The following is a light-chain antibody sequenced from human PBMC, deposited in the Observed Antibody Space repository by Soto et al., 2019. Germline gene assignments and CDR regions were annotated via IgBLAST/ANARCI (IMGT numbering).Light chain of an antibody. CDR2: GAS. CDR3: QQYNNGPPIT. Sequence: DIVMTQSPATLSVSPGERATLSCRASQSVSSKLAWYQQKPGQAPRLLIYGASTRATGIPARFSGSGSGTEFTLTISSLQSEDFAVYYCQQYNNGPPITFGQGTRLEIK. CDR1: QSVSSK. J-gene: IGKJ5*01. V-gene: IGKV3-15*01.